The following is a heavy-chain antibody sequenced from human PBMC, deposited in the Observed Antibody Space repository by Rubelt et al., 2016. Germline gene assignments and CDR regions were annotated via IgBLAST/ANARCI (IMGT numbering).Heavy chain of an antibody. CDR3: ATPPGVGKY. V-gene: IGHV4-38-2*02. CDR1: GYSISSGYY. J-gene: IGHJ4*02. CDR2: IYHSGGT. Sequence: QVQLQESGPGLVKPSETLSLTCTVSGYSISSGYYWGWIRQPPGKGLEWIGSIYHSGGTYYNPSLKSRVTISVDTSKNQFSLKLSSVTAADTAVYYCATPPGVGKYWGQGTLVTVSS. D-gene: IGHD2-8*01.